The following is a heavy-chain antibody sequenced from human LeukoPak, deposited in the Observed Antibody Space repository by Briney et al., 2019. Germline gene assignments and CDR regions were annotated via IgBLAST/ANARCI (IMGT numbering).Heavy chain of an antibody. CDR1: GGSISSYY. J-gene: IGHJ6*03. CDR3: ARGRKLQPYYYYYYYMDV. CDR2: IYYSGST. D-gene: IGHD5-24*01. V-gene: IGHV4-59*01. Sequence: SETLSLTCTVSGGSISSYYWSWIRQPPGKGLEWIGYIYYSGSTNYNPSLKSRVTISVDTSKNQFSLKLSSVTAADTAVYYCARGRKLQPYYYYYYYMDVWGKGTTVTVSS.